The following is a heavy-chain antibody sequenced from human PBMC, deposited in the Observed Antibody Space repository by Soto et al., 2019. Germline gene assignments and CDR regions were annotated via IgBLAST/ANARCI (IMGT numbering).Heavy chain of an antibody. CDR3: ARGVSSGWLPFDY. J-gene: IGHJ4*02. V-gene: IGHV4-34*01. CDR1: GGSFSGYY. D-gene: IGHD6-19*01. CDR2: INHSGST. Sequence: SETLSLTCTDYGGSFSGYYWSWIRQPPGKGLEWIGEINHSGSTNYNTSLKSRVTISVDTSKNQFSLKLSSVTAADTAVYYCARGVSSGWLPFDYWGQGTLVTVSS.